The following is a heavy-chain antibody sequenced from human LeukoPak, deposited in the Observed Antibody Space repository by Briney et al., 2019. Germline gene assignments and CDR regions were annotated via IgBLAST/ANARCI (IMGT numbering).Heavy chain of an antibody. D-gene: IGHD1-1*01. CDR3: AKRRDGERGSANY. J-gene: IGHJ4*02. Sequence: GGSLRLSWAAAGFTFRNYGIRWGRQAPGNGLEWVSIISSSGGGTYYADSVKGRFTISRDNSKNTLDLQMHSLRAEEPAVYYCAKRRDGERGSANYWGQGALVTVSS. CDR2: ISSSGGGT. V-gene: IGHV3-23*01. CDR1: GFTFRNYG.